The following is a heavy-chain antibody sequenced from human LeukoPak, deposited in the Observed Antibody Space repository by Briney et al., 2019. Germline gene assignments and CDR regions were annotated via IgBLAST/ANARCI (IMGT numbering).Heavy chain of an antibody. D-gene: IGHD3-10*01. CDR1: GSTFSTYA. J-gene: IGHJ5*01. Sequence: GGSLRLSCAASGSTFSTYAMHCVRQAPGKGLEWVAVISYDGSNKYHADSVMGRFTISRDNSKNTLYLQMNSLRAEDTAVYYCARDNYGFDCWGQGTLVTVSS. CDR2: ISYDGSNK. CDR3: ARDNYGFDC. V-gene: IGHV3-30-3*01.